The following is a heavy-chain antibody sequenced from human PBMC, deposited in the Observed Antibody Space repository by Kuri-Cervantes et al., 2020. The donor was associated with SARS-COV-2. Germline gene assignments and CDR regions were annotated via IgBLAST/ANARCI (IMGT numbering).Heavy chain of an antibody. J-gene: IGHJ6*02. V-gene: IGHV1-69*13. Sequence: SVKVSCKASGGTFSSYAISWVRQAPGQGLEWMGGIIPIFGTANYAQKFQGRVTITADESTSTAYMELSSLRSEDTAVYYCAGLGYCSGGSCYYYYYGMGVWGQGTTVTVSS. CDR1: GGTFSSYA. CDR2: IIPIFGTA. D-gene: IGHD2-15*01. CDR3: AGLGYCSGGSCYYYYYGMGV.